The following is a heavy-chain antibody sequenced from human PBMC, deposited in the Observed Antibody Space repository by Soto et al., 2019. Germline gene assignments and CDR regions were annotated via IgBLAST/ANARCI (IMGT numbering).Heavy chain of an antibody. CDR2: FYYTGST. Sequence: TLSLTCAVYGGSFSGYYWSWIRQPPGKGLEWIGYFYYTGSTNYNPSLNSRVTISIDASKNQFSLRLSSVTAADTAVYYCARSMYYSDGSNYSPFECWGQGTLVTVSS. CDR1: GGSFSGYY. J-gene: IGHJ4*02. D-gene: IGHD3-22*01. V-gene: IGHV4-34*11. CDR3: ARSMYYSDGSNYSPFEC.